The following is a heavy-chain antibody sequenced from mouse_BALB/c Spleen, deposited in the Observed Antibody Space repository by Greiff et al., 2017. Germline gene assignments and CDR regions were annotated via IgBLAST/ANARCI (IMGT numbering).Heavy chain of an antibody. Sequence: EVQRVESGGGLVKPGGSLKLSCAASGFTFSSYAMSWVRQTPEKRLEWVASISSGGSTYYPDSVKGRFTISRDNARNILYLQMSSLRSEDTAMYYCARGGVYYYGSSYEDAMDYWGQGTSVTVSS. V-gene: IGHV5-6-5*01. J-gene: IGHJ4*01. CDR1: GFTFSSYA. CDR2: ISSGGST. CDR3: ARGGVYYYGSSYEDAMDY. D-gene: IGHD1-1*01.